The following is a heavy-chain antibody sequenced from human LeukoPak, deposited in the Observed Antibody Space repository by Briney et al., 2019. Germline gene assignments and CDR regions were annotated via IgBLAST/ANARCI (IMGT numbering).Heavy chain of an antibody. D-gene: IGHD1-26*01. CDR3: AKARMVVGATPLDS. Sequence: PGGSLRLSCAASGFTFSSYGMHWVRQAPGKGLEWVAFIRYDGSNKYYADSVKGRFTISRDDSKNTLYLQMNSLRAEDTAVYYCAKARMVVGATPLDSWGQGTLVTVSS. CDR1: GFTFSSYG. J-gene: IGHJ4*02. CDR2: IRYDGSNK. V-gene: IGHV3-30*02.